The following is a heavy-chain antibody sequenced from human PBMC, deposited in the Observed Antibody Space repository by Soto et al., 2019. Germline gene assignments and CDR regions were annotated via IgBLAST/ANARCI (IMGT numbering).Heavy chain of an antibody. CDR3: AKDSKRHSSWYVTDAFDI. Sequence: GGSLRLSCAASGFTFSSYAMSWVRQAPGKGLEWVSAISGSGGSTYYADSVKGRFTISRDNSKNTLYLQMNSLRDEDTAVYYCAKDSKRHSSWYVTDAFDIWGQGTMVTVS. D-gene: IGHD6-13*01. J-gene: IGHJ3*02. V-gene: IGHV3-23*01. CDR2: ISGSGGST. CDR1: GFTFSSYA.